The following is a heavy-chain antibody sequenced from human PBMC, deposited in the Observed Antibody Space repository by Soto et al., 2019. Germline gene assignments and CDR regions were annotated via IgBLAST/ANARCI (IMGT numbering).Heavy chain of an antibody. V-gene: IGHV5-51*01. CDR3: ARQRNAYYGMAV. Sequence: GESLKISCQASGYNFSNHWIVWVRQMPGKGLEWMGVIFPGDSDTRYSPSFQGQVTISADKSSSTAFLEWSTLKASDSAMYYCARQRNAYYGMAVWGQGATVTVSS. CDR2: IFPGDSDT. CDR1: GYNFSNHW. J-gene: IGHJ6*02.